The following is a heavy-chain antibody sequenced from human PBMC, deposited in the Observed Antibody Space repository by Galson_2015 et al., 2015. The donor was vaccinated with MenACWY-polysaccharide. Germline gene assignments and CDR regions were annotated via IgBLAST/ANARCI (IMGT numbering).Heavy chain of an antibody. V-gene: IGHV4-4*07. D-gene: IGHD7-27*01. Sequence: ETLSLTCTVAGGSITSYYWSWIRQPAGKALEWIGRIHSTGSTTYNPSLKSRGSMSVDTSKNQVSLNLNSVTAADTAIYYCARRSLGNWYFDLWGRGALVTVSS. CDR1: GGSITSYY. CDR2: IHSTGST. CDR3: ARRSLGNWYFDL. J-gene: IGHJ2*01.